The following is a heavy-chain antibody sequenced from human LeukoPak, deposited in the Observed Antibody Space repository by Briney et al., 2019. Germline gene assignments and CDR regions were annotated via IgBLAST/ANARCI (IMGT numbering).Heavy chain of an antibody. CDR3: AKHYRNDAQASFHY. D-gene: IGHD3-16*02. CDR1: GGSISSDTYY. J-gene: IGHJ4*02. V-gene: IGHV4-39*01. CDR2: IYYSGYT. Sequence: SETLSLTCTVSGGSISSDTYYWGWIRQPPGKGLEWIGTIYYSGYTYYNPSLNSRVIMSVDTSKNQFSLRLSSVTAADTAIYYCAKHYRNDAQASFHYWGQGTLVTVSS.